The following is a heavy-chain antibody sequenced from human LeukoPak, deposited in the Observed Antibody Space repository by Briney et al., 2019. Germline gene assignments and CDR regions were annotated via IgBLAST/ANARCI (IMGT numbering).Heavy chain of an antibody. Sequence: SETLSLTCTVSGGSISSDRFYWTWVRQPAGKRREWIGRIKSSNTNYNPSLKSRVNISVDTSTNQFSLKLSSLTAADTAVYYCARVPDWTYVPDYWGQGTLVTVSS. CDR3: ARVPDWTYVPDY. CDR2: IKSSNT. D-gene: IGHD3-16*01. CDR1: GGSISSDRFY. J-gene: IGHJ4*02. V-gene: IGHV4-61*02.